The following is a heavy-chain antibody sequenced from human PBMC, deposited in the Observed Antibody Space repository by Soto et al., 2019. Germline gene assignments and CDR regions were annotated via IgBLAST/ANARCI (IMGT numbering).Heavy chain of an antibody. CDR1: GGSISSGGYS. Sequence: QLRLQESGSGLVKPSQTLSLTCAVSGGSISSGGYSWSWIRQPPGKGLEWIGYIYHSGSTYYNPSLKSRVTISVDRSKNQFSLKLSSVTAADTAVYYCARGVVVTASIAYYFDYWGQGTLVTVSS. CDR3: ARGVVVTASIAYYFDY. V-gene: IGHV4-30-2*01. D-gene: IGHD2-21*02. J-gene: IGHJ4*02. CDR2: IYHSGST.